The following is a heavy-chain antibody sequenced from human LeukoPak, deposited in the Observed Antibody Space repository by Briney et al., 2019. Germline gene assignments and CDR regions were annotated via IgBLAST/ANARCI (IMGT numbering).Heavy chain of an antibody. J-gene: IGHJ4*02. CDR1: GCTFTSYD. Sequence: ASVKVSCKASGCTFTSYDINWVRQATGQGLEWMGWMNPNSGNTGYAQKFQGRVTMTRNTSISTAYMELSSLRSEDTAVYYCARDPRGYSGYDHKYFDYWGQGTLVTVSS. V-gene: IGHV1-8*01. CDR3: ARDPRGYSGYDHKYFDY. CDR2: MNPNSGNT. D-gene: IGHD5-12*01.